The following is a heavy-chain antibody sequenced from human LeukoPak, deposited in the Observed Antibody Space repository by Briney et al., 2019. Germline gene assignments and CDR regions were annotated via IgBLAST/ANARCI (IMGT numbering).Heavy chain of an antibody. CDR3: AKGLNYGSGSIFDY. V-gene: IGHV3-30*02. CDR1: GFTFSSYG. Sequence: GGSLRLFCAASGFTFSSYGMHWVRQAPGKGLEWVAVIRYGGSNKYYADSVKGRFTISRDNSKNTLYLQMNSLRAEDTAVYYCAKGLNYGSGSIFDYWSQGTLVTVSS. J-gene: IGHJ4*02. CDR2: IRYGGSNK. D-gene: IGHD3-10*01.